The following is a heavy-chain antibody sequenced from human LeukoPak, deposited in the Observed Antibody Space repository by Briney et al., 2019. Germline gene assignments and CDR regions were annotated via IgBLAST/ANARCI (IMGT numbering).Heavy chain of an antibody. CDR2: IYYSGST. CDR3: ARHGVTDKIFDY. V-gene: IGHV4-59*08. Sequence: PSETLSLTCTVSGGSISSYYWSWIRQPPGKGLEWIGYIYYSGSTNYNPSLRSRVTISVDTSKNQFSLKLSSVTAADTAVYYCARHGVTDKIFDYWGQGTLVTVSS. CDR1: GGSISSYY. D-gene: IGHD2-21*02. J-gene: IGHJ4*02.